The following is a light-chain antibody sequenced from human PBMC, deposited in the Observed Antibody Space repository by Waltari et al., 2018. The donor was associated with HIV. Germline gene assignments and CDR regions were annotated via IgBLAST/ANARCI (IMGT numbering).Light chain of an antibody. V-gene: IGLV2-8*01. CDR1: SSDIGAYSY. CDR3: SSYAGPNYLP. CDR2: EVT. Sequence: QSALTQPPSASGSPGQSVTISCTGSSSDIGAYSYVSWYQQHPGKAPKLILYEVTKRPSGVPDRFSGSKSGNTASLTVSGLQAEDEATYYCSSYAGPNYLPFGGGTTLTVL. J-gene: IGLJ2*01.